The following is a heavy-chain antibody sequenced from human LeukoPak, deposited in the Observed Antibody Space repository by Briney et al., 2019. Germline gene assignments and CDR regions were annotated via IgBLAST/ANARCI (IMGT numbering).Heavy chain of an antibody. D-gene: IGHD3-10*01. CDR1: GGTFSSYA. CDR2: INPNSGGT. J-gene: IGHJ6*02. CDR3: ARVRGHMDV. Sequence: ASVKVSCKASGGTFSSYAISWVRQAPGQGLEWMGGINPNSGGTNYAQKFQGRVTMTRDTSISTAYMELSRLRSDDTAVYYCARVRGHMDVWGQGTTVTVSS. V-gene: IGHV1-2*02.